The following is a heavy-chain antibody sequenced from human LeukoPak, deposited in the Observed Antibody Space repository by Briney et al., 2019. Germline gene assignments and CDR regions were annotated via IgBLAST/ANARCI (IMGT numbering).Heavy chain of an antibody. D-gene: IGHD6-19*01. CDR1: GFTVSSNY. CDR3: ARDNGGWYGY. Sequence: GGSLRLSCAASGFTVSSNYMSWVRQAPGKGLEWVSVIYSAGSTYYADSSKGRFTISRDNSKNMLYLQMNSVRAEDTSVYYCARDNGGWYGYWGQGTLVTVSS. V-gene: IGHV3-53*01. J-gene: IGHJ4*02. CDR2: IYSAGST.